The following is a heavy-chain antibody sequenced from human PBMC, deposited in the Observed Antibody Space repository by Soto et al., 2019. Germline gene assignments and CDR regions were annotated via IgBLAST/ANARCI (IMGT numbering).Heavy chain of an antibody. CDR1: GGSFSGYY. CDR3: ARVVAAAGIKGWFDP. J-gene: IGHJ5*02. D-gene: IGHD6-13*01. Sequence: SSETLSLTCAVYGGSFSGYYWSWIRQPPGKGLEWIGEINHSGSTNYNPSLKSRVTISVDTSKNQFSLKLSSVTAADTAVYYCARVVAAAGIKGWFDPWGQGTLVTVSS. CDR2: INHSGST. V-gene: IGHV4-34*01.